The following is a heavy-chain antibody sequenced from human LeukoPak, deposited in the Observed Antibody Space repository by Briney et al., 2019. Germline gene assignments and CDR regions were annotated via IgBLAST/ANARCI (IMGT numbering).Heavy chain of an antibody. Sequence: SETLSLTCAVSGYSISSGYYWGWIRQPPGKGLEWIGSIYHSGSTYYNPSLKSRVTISVDTSKNQFSLKLSSVTAADTAVYYCARAVSVGYYEFWSGYYPNWFDPWGQGTLVTVSS. D-gene: IGHD3-3*01. V-gene: IGHV4-38-2*01. CDR2: IYHSGST. CDR1: GYSISSGYY. J-gene: IGHJ5*02. CDR3: ARAVSVGYYEFWSGYYPNWFDP.